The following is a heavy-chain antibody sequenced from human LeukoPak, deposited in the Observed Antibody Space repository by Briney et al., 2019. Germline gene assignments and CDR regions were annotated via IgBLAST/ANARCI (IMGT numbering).Heavy chain of an antibody. CDR2: ISAYNGNT. CDR1: GYTFTSYG. CDR3: AGGYCSSTSCYTWGRGAYGMDV. J-gene: IGHJ6*02. D-gene: IGHD2-2*02. V-gene: IGHV1-18*01. Sequence: ASVKVSCKASGYTFTSYGISWVRQAPGQGLEWMGWISAYNGNTNYAQKLQGRVIMTTDTSTSTAYMELRSRRSDDKAVYYCAGGYCSSTSCYTWGRGAYGMDVWGQGTTVTVSS.